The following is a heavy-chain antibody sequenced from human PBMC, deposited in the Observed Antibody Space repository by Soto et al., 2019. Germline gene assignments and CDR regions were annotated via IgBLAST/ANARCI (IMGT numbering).Heavy chain of an antibody. V-gene: IGHV4-30-4*08. D-gene: IGHD3-10*01. CDR1: GGSLSSCPYY. CDR2: IHSSGIT. CDR3: ASFITMVRGDSTEDV. J-gene: IGHJ6*02. Sequence: SETLSLTCTVSGGSLSSCPYYWTWIRQYPGKGLEWIGYIHSSGITKYNPSLKSRLTISLDTSKNQFSLKLSSVTAADTAVYYCASFITMVRGDSTEDVWCQGTTVAVSS.